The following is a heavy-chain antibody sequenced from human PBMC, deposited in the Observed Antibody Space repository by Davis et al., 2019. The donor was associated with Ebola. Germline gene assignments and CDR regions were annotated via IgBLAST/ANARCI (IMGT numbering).Heavy chain of an antibody. Sequence: PGGSLRLSCAASGFTFSNAWMSWVRQAPGKGLEWVGRIKSKTDGGTTDYAAPVKGRFTISRDDSKNTLYLQMNSLKTEDTAVYYCTTLPLKYYYDSSGYSYYYYYGMDVWGKGTTVTVSS. D-gene: IGHD3-22*01. CDR1: GFTFSNAW. CDR3: TTLPLKYYYDSSGYSYYYYYGMDV. J-gene: IGHJ6*04. CDR2: IKSKTDGGTT. V-gene: IGHV3-15*01.